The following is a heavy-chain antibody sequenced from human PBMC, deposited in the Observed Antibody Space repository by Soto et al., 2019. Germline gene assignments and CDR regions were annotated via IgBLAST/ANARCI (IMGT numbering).Heavy chain of an antibody. CDR2: ISYAGSIE. D-gene: IGHD3-10*01. CDR3: AREWSTSGDLDY. J-gene: IGHJ4*02. V-gene: IGHV3-30-3*01. CDR1: GFTFTSFA. Sequence: QVQLVESGGGVVQPGRSLKLACAASGFTFTSFAMKWVRQAPGQGLEWVAVISYAGSIEYYADSVTGRFTISRDNSKNTLYLQMYSLRTEDTAVYFWAREWSTSGDLDYWGQGTLVTVSS.